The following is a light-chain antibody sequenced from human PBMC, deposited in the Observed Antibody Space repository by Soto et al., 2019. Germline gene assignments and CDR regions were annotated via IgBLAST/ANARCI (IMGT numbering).Light chain of an antibody. CDR3: QSYDSSLSRV. J-gene: IGLJ2*01. Sequence: QSVLTQPPSVSGAPGQRVTISCTGSSSNIGAGYDVHWYQQLPGTAPKLLIYGNSNRPSGGPDRFSGSKSGTSASLAITGRQAEEEADDYCQSYDSSLSRVFGGGTKLTVL. CDR1: SSNIGAGYD. CDR2: GNS. V-gene: IGLV1-40*01.